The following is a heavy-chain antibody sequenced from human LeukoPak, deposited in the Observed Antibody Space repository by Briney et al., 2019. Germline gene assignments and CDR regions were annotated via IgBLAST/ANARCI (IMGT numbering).Heavy chain of an antibody. CDR3: ARVWFGELQGPFDP. CDR2: IYYSGST. CDR1: GGSISSSSYY. J-gene: IGHJ5*02. D-gene: IGHD3-10*01. V-gene: IGHV4-39*07. Sequence: SETLSLTCTVSGGSISSSSYYWGWIRQPPGKGLEWIGSIYYSGSTYYNPSLKSRVTISVDTSKNQFSLSLSSVTAADTAVYHCARVWFGELQGPFDPWGQGTLVTVSS.